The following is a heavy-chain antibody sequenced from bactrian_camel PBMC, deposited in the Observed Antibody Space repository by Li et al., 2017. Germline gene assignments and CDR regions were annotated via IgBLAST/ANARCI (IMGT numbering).Heavy chain of an antibody. J-gene: IGHJ6*01. CDR1: YTSSSYC. CDR2: LKTSEGRA. V-gene: IGHV3S1*01. Sequence: HVQLVESGGGSVQAGGSLRLSCGYTSSSYCMAWFRQAPGKEREGVALLKTSEGRAIYVDDVKGRFTISRENAENTLWLQMNSLKPEDTAMYYCAVDRGTLGPALWEGNYGTWGQGTQVTVS. CDR3: AVDRGTLGPALWEGNYGT. D-gene: IGHD3*01.